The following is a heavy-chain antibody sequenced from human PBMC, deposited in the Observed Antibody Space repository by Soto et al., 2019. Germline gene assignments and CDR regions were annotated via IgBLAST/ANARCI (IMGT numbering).Heavy chain of an antibody. CDR3: ARHILTGFYPHDTFDI. CDR1: GYSFNNYW. D-gene: IGHD3-9*01. V-gene: IGHV5-51*01. Sequence: PGESLKISCKASGYSFNNYWIGWVRQMPGKGLEWMGIIYPGDSESRYSPSFQGQVTISDDRSINTAYLQWSSLKASDTAMYYCARHILTGFYPHDTFDIWGQGKMVTVSS. CDR2: IYPGDSES. J-gene: IGHJ3*02.